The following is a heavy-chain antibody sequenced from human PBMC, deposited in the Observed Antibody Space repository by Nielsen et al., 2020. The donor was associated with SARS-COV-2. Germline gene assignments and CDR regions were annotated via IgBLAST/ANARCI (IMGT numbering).Heavy chain of an antibody. CDR1: GITVTRNY. CDR2: IYSGGET. V-gene: IGHV3-66*01. D-gene: IGHD3-9*01. Sequence: GESLKISCVASGITVTRNYMTWVRQAPGKGLEWVSMIYSGGETFYADSLKGRFTISRDNAKNSLYLEVSSLRVEDTAVYYCAREGIDWYYFDYWGQGALVTVSS. CDR3: AREGIDWYYFDY. J-gene: IGHJ4*02.